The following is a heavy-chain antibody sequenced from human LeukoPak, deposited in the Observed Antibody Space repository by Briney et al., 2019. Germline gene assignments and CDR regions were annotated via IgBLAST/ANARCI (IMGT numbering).Heavy chain of an antibody. J-gene: IGHJ3*02. CDR3: ARYEVGACDM. Sequence: PGGSLRLSCAASGFTFSSYGTDSVRQAPGKGLEWVSYLSSGNNTYYADSVKGRLTISRDKDKNSLFLQMISLRDEDTAVYYCARYEVGACDMWRQRPMVTVSS. CDR2: LSSGNNT. V-gene: IGHV3-48*02. D-gene: IGHD1-26*01. CDR1: GFTFSSYG.